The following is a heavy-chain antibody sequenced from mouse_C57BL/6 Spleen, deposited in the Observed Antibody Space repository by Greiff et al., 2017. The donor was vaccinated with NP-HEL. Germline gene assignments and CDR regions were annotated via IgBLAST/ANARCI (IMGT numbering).Heavy chain of an antibody. CDR1: GFTFSDYG. CDR3: ARGYDYDGAWFAY. V-gene: IGHV5-17*01. CDR2: ISSGSSTI. Sequence: EVQGVESGGGLVKPGGSLKLSCAASGFTFSDYGMHWVRQAPEKGLEWVAYISSGSSTIYYADTVKGRFTISRDNAKNTLFLQMTSLRSEDTAMYYCARGYDYDGAWFAYWGQGTLVTVSA. D-gene: IGHD2-4*01. J-gene: IGHJ3*01.